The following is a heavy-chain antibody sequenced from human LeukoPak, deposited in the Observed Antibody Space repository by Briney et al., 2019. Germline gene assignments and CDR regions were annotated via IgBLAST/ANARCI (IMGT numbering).Heavy chain of an antibody. CDR1: GYTFSGYS. Sequence: ASVKVSCKASGYTFSGYSMHWVRQAPGQGLEWMGWINPNSGGTNYAQKFQGRVPMTRDTSISTAYMELSRLRSDDTAVYYCARDRRAPQWLAYYFDYWGQGTLVTVSS. V-gene: IGHV1-2*02. CDR3: ARDRRAPQWLAYYFDY. CDR2: INPNSGGT. J-gene: IGHJ4*02. D-gene: IGHD6-19*01.